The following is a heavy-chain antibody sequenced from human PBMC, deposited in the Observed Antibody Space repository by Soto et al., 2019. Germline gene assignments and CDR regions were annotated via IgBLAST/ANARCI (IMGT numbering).Heavy chain of an antibody. CDR1: GFTFDDYT. J-gene: IGHJ5*02. CDR3: AKDLFSGGTEGVGQEFDP. Sequence: EVQLVESGGVVVQPGGSLRLSCAASGFTFDDYTMHWVRQAPGKGLEWVSLISWDGGSTYYADSVKGRFTISRDNSKNSLYLQMNSLRTEDTALYYCAKDLFSGGTEGVGQEFDPWGQGTLVTVSS. D-gene: IGHD2-15*01. CDR2: ISWDGGST. V-gene: IGHV3-43*01.